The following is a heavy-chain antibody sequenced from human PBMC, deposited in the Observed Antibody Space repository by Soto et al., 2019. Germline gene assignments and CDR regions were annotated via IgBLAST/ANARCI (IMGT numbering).Heavy chain of an antibody. J-gene: IGHJ6*02. CDR2: INGGTGQT. CDR3: ARGKGMEENYYYFGLDI. CDR1: RYTFSTYA. Sequence: HVQVVQSGAEVKKPGASVKVSCKASRYTFSTYAMHWVRQAPGQSLEWMGWINGGTGQTRYSQRFQDRVTITRDTAANTAYMELTSLTSDDTAVYYCARGKGMEENYYYFGLDIWGQGTTVSVSS. V-gene: IGHV1-3*01. D-gene: IGHD1-1*01.